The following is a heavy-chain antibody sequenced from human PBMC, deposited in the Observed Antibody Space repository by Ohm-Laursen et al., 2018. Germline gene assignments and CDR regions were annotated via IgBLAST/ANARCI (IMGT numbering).Heavy chain of an antibody. V-gene: IGHV4-61*05. J-gene: IGHJ4*02. CDR1: GGSISSSSYC. CDR3: ARASIVGATLEY. CDR2: IYYSGST. D-gene: IGHD1-26*01. Sequence: GTLSLTCPVSGGSISSSSYCWGWIRQPPGKRLEWIGYIYYSGSTNYNPSLKSRVTISVDTSKNQFSLKLSSVTAADTAVYYCARASIVGATLEYWGQGTLVTVSS.